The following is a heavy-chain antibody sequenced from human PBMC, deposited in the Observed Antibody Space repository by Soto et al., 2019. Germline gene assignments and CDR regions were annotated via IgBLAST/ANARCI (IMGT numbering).Heavy chain of an antibody. CDR2: IKQDGSEK. CDR3: ARDRNYDYIWGSYPIDY. V-gene: IGHV3-7*01. CDR1: GFTFSSYW. J-gene: IGHJ4*02. Sequence: GGSLRLSCAASGFTFSSYWMSWVRQAPGKGLEWVANIKQDGSEKYYVDSVKGRFTISRDNAKNSLYLQMNSLRAEDTAVYYCARDRNYDYIWGSYPIDYWGQGTLVTVS. D-gene: IGHD3-16*01.